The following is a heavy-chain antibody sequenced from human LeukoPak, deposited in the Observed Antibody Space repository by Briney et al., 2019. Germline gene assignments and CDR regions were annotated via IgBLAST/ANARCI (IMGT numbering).Heavy chain of an antibody. Sequence: VASLKVSCKASGYTFTGYCMHWVRQAPGQGLEWRGWINPNSGGTNYAQTFQGRVTMTRDTSISTAYMELSRLRADATAWYYCARVSKYYYDSSGSYYYYYYMDVWSKGTTVTISS. CDR3: ARVSKYYYDSSGSYYYYYYMDV. CDR2: INPNSGGT. V-gene: IGHV1-2*02. J-gene: IGHJ6*03. CDR1: GYTFTGYC. D-gene: IGHD3-22*01.